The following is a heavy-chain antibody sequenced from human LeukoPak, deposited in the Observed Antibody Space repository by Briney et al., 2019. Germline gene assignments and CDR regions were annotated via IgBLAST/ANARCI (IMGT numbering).Heavy chain of an antibody. CDR3: AREFSSKLEWLAYVTGADAFDV. CDR1: VYSFTAYH. CDR2: VNAKTVGT. V-gene: IGHV1-2*02. J-gene: IGHJ3*01. D-gene: IGHD3-3*01. Sequence: ASVKVSCKAFVYSFTAYHLYCVRPAPRQGREWMGLVNAKTVGTNYARNSESGVSRTRDTSLNTVNMQPSRLTSDDTAVYYCAREFSSKLEWLAYVTGADAFDVWGQGTMITVS.